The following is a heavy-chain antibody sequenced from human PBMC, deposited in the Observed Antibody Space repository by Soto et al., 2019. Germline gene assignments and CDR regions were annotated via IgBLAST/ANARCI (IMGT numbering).Heavy chain of an antibody. CDR3: ARGEEWLLLSLQGVFDQ. V-gene: IGHV3-7*03. D-gene: IGHD3-3*01. J-gene: IGHJ4*02. CDR1: GSSISSHW. Sequence: EVHLVETGGGLVQPGGSLRLSCAASGSSISSHWMSWVRQAPGKGLEWVANINQDGTTIHYVDSVKGRFTISRDNAKNSLHLQLSSLRADDTAVYFCARGEEWLLLSLQGVFDQWGQGTLVTVSS. CDR2: INQDGTTI.